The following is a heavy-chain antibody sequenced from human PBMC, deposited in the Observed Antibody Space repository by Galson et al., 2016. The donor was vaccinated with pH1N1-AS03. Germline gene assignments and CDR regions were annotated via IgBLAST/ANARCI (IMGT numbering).Heavy chain of an antibody. CDR3: AKEWGLTDDRTHGFDY. CDR1: GFTFSNYG. J-gene: IGHJ4*02. D-gene: IGHD2-21*02. CDR2: IWYDGSNK. V-gene: IGHV3-33*06. Sequence: SLRLSCAASGFTFSNYGMHWVRQAPGKGLEWVAVIWYDGSNKYYGDSVKGRFTISRDNSKSTLFLQMNSLRGEDTAVYYCAKEWGLTDDRTHGFDYWGQGTLVTVSS.